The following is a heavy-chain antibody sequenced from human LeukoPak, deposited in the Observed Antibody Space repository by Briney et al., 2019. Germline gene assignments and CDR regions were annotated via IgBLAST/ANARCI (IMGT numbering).Heavy chain of an antibody. Sequence: PGGSLRLSCAASGFTFSNYAVMWVRQAPGQGLEWVSAITSGGALRYADSVKGRFTISRDNSKNTLYLQMNSLRAEDTAQYCSARDPNGDYIGAFEFWGRGTVVTVSS. CDR1: GFTFSNYA. D-gene: IGHD4-17*01. J-gene: IGHJ3*01. V-gene: IGHV3-23*01. CDR2: ITSGGAL. CDR3: ARDPNGDYIGAFEF.